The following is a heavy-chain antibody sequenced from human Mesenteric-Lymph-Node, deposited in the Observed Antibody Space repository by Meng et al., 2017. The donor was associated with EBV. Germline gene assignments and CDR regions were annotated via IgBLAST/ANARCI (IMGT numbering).Heavy chain of an antibody. CDR3: AREESGMPRY. CDR2: INTHTGIP. D-gene: IGHD3-10*01. J-gene: IGHJ4*02. CDR1: GYTFTDYA. Sequence: HVQLVKSGSELKKPVASVKVSCKASGYTFTDYAMIWVLQPPGHGLAWMGWINTHTGIPTYAQGFTGWFVFSLDTSVSTAYLQINSLKADDTAIYFCAREESGMPRYWGQGTLVTVSS. V-gene: IGHV7-4-1*02.